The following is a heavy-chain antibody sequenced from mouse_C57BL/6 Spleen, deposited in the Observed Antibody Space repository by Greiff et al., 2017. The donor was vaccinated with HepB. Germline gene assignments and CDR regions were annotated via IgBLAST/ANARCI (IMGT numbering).Heavy chain of an antibody. D-gene: IGHD2-3*01. J-gene: IGHJ2*01. CDR2: IDPSDSYT. V-gene: IGHV1-69*01. CDR1: GYTFTSYW. CDR3: ARRGDGYYPFDY. Sequence: VQLKQPGAELVMPGASVKLSCKASGYTFTSYWMHWVKQRPGQGLEWIGEIDPSDSYTNYNQKFKGKSTLTVDKSSSTAYMQLSSLTSEDSAVYYCARRGDGYYPFDYWGQGTTLTVSS.